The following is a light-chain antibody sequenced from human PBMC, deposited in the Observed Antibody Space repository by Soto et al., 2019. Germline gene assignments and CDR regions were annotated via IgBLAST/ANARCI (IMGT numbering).Light chain of an antibody. CDR3: AAWDASLSGHG. CDR1: SSNIGSYP. Sequence: QSVLTQSPSASGTPGQRVTISCYGSSSNIGSYPVYWYQQLPGTAPKLLINSDDQRPSGVPDRFSASQSGTSASLAISGLRAEGEADYFWAAWDASLSGHGFGAGTKVTVL. V-gene: IGLV1-47*02. CDR2: SDD. J-gene: IGLJ1*01.